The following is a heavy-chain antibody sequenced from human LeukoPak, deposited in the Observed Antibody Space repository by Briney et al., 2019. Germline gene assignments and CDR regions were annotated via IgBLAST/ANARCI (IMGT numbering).Heavy chain of an antibody. V-gene: IGHV4-39*07. CDR2: IYYSGST. J-gene: IGHJ4*02. CDR1: GGSISSSSYY. D-gene: IGHD1-26*01. Sequence: SETLSLTCTVSGGSISSSSYYWGWIRQPPGKGLEWIGSIYYSGSTYYNPSLKSRVTISVDTSKNQFSLKLSSVTAADTAVYYCARDPETREGESAGIDYWGQGTLVTVSS. CDR3: ARDPETREGESAGIDY.